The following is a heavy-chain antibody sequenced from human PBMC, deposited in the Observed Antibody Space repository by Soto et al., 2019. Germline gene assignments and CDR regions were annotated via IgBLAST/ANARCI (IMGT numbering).Heavy chain of an antibody. V-gene: IGHV3-74*01. Sequence: EVQLVESGGGLVQSGGSLRLSCAASGFTFRSYFMAWVRQAPGKGPVLVAHTTGDGSKSNHADSVRGRFTISRDNAKNTLYLQMNSLRDEDTAMYYCARENWYSMDVWGQGTTVTVSS. J-gene: IGHJ6*02. CDR3: ARENWYSMDV. CDR2: TTGDGSKS. CDR1: GFTFRSYF. D-gene: IGHD6-13*01.